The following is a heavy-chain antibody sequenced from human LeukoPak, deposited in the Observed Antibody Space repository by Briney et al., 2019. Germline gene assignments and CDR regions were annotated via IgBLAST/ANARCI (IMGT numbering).Heavy chain of an antibody. D-gene: IGHD7-27*01. CDR3: ASDIEQGRADLRLGSDY. J-gene: IGHJ4*02. Sequence: PGGSLRLSCAASGFTFSNYGMHWVRKAPGKGLEWVALIWYDGGNKYYADSVKGRFTISRDNSKNTLYLQMHSLPAEDTAVYYCASDIEQGRADLRLGSDYCGQGTLVTVSS. CDR2: IWYDGGNK. CDR1: GFTFSNYG. V-gene: IGHV3-33*01.